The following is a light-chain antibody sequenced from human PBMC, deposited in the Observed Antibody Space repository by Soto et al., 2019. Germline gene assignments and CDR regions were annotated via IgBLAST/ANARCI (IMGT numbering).Light chain of an antibody. CDR1: QSVSPY. Sequence: EIVLTQSPATLSLSPGERATLSCRASQSVSPYLAWYQQRPGQAPRLLIYDTSNRATGIPARFSGSGSGTDFPLTISGLEPEDFAVYYCKQRQSWPWTFGQGTKVEIK. V-gene: IGKV3-11*01. CDR3: KQRQSWPWT. CDR2: DTS. J-gene: IGKJ1*01.